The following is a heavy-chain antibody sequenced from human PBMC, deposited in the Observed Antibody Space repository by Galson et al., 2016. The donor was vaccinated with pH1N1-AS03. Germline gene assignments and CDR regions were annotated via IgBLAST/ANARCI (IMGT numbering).Heavy chain of an antibody. V-gene: IGHV4-39*01. D-gene: IGHD3-3*01. CDR1: GDSISGNNYY. Sequence: SETLSLTCTVSGDSISGNNYYWVWIRQPPGQALEWIGSVYYSGTTYYNPSLKLRVTISVHTSTNQFSLDLNSVTVADTSVYYCARHEIFGVDAIYAFDIWGQGTMVTVSS. CDR3: ARHEIFGVDAIYAFDI. CDR2: VYYSGTT. J-gene: IGHJ3*02.